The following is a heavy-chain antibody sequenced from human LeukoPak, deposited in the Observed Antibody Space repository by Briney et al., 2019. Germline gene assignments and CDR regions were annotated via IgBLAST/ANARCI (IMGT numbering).Heavy chain of an antibody. Sequence: GGSLRLSCAASGFTFSSYAMHWVRQAPGKGLEWVAVISYDGSNKYYADSVKGRFTISRDNSKNTLYLQMNSLRAEDTAVYYCASGVGVKAVAGHFDYWGQGTLVTVSS. CDR1: GFTFSSYA. CDR2: ISYDGSNK. V-gene: IGHV3-30-3*01. J-gene: IGHJ4*02. CDR3: ASGVGVKAVAGHFDY. D-gene: IGHD6-19*01.